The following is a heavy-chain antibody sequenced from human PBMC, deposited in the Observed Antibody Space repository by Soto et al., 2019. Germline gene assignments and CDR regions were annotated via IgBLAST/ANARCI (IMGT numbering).Heavy chain of an antibody. CDR2: MNRDGSEK. D-gene: IGHD6-13*01. V-gene: IGHV3-7*01. CDR1: GFTFSSYW. CDR3: GRDAGRRFDS. J-gene: IGHJ4*02. Sequence: EVQLVESGGGLVQPGGSLRLSCAASGFTFSSYWMPWARQAPGKGLEWVASMNRDGSEKRYVDSVEGRFTISRDNAKNSLFLQMNSLSPDDTAVYYCGRDAGRRFDSWGQGSLVNVSS.